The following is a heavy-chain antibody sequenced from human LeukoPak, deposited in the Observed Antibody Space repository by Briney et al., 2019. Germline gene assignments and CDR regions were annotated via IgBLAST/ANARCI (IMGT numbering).Heavy chain of an antibody. V-gene: IGHV3-48*01. CDR2: ISSSSSTI. CDR3: AKVPGIAASYYYYYMDV. D-gene: IGHD6-13*01. Sequence: PGGSLRLSCAASGFTFSSYSMNWVRQAPGKGLEWVSYISSSSSTIYYADSVKGRFTISRDNSKNTLYLQMNSLRAEDTAVYYCAKVPGIAASYYYYYMDVWGKGTTVTVSS. J-gene: IGHJ6*03. CDR1: GFTFSSYS.